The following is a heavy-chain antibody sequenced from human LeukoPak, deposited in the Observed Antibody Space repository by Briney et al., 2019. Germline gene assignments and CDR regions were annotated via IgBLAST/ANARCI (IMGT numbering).Heavy chain of an antibody. CDR2: ISYDGSNK. V-gene: IGHV3-30*03. CDR1: GFTFSSYG. D-gene: IGHD1-26*01. CDR3: ARYTTNDAFDI. J-gene: IGHJ3*02. Sequence: GGSLRLSCAASGFTFSSYGMHWVRQAPGKGLEWVAVISYDGSNKCYADSVKGRFTISRDNSKNTLYLQMNSLRAEDTAVYYCARYTTNDAFDIWGQGTMVTVSS.